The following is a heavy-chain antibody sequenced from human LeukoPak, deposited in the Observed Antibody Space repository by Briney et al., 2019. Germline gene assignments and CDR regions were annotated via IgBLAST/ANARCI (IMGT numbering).Heavy chain of an antibody. CDR1: GYTSTIYD. D-gene: IGHD2-21*02. V-gene: IGHV1-8*01. Sequence: GASVKVSCKASGYTSTIYDINWVRQATGQGLEWMGWMNPNSGNTGYAQKFQGSVTMTRNTSISTAYMELSSLRSEDTAVYYCARGGAYCGGDCYPYSDYWGQGTLVSVSS. CDR3: ARGGAYCGGDCYPYSDY. CDR2: MNPNSGNT. J-gene: IGHJ4*02.